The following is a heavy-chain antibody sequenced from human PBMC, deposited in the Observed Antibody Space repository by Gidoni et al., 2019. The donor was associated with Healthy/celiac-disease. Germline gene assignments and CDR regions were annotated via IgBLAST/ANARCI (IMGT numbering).Heavy chain of an antibody. D-gene: IGHD2-15*01. J-gene: IGHJ5*02. CDR2: INYSGST. Sequence: QLQLQESRPGLVKPSETLSLPCTVSGGSISSRSYYWGWIRQPPGKGLEWIGSINYSGSTYYNPSLKSRVTISVDTSKNQFALKLSSVTAADTAVYYCARRYCSGGSCYWSGWFDPWGQGTLVTVSS. CDR1: GGSISSRSYY. CDR3: ARRYCSGGSCYWSGWFDP. V-gene: IGHV4-39*01.